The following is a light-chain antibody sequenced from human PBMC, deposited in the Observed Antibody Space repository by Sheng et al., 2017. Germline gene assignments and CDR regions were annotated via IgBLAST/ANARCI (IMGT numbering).Light chain of an antibody. V-gene: IGKV3D-15*03. J-gene: IGKJ1*01. CDR1: QSVSSN. CDR2: GAS. CDR3: QQYDTWQT. Sequence: EIVMTQSPATLSVSPGERATLSCRASQSVSSNLAWYQQKPGQAPRLLIYGASIGATGIPARFSGSGSGTEFTLTISILQSEDFAVYYCQQYDTWQTFGQGTKVEI.